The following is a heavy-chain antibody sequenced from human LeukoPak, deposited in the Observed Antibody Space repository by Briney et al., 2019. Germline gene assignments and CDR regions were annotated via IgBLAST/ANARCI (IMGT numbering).Heavy chain of an antibody. D-gene: IGHD6-13*01. CDR2: IYTSGST. CDR1: GGSLSSGSYY. Sequence: PSQTLSLTCTVSGGSLSSGSYYWSWIRQPAGRGLEWIGRIYTSGSTNYNPSLKSRVTISLDTSENQFSLKLSSVTAADTAVYYCATSTWYAFDYWGQGTLVTVSS. CDR3: ATSTWYAFDY. V-gene: IGHV4-61*02. J-gene: IGHJ4*02.